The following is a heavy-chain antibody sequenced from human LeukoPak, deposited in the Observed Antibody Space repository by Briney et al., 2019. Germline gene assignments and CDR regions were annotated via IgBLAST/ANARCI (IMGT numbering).Heavy chain of an antibody. J-gene: IGHJ4*02. CDR2: INHSGST. D-gene: IGHD6-13*01. CDR3: ARVWTGGRYSSSWTH. V-gene: IGHV4-4*02. CDR1: GGSISSTTYC. Sequence: PSETLSLTCTVSGGSISSTTYCWSWVRQPPGKGLEWNGEINHSGSTNYNPSLKSRVTISVDTSKNQFSLKLSSVTAADTAVYYCARVWTGGRYSSSWTHWGQGTLVTVSS.